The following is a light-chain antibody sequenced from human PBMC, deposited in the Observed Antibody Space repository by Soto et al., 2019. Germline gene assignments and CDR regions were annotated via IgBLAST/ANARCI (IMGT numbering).Light chain of an antibody. V-gene: IGKV3-15*01. Sequence: EIVMTQSPVTLSVSPGERATLSCRATQSVSTKLAWYQQKPGQAPRLLIYGASTGATGIPARFSGSGSGTEFTLIISSLQSEDFAVYYCQQYSSWPLTFGGGTKVEIK. CDR3: QQYSSWPLT. J-gene: IGKJ4*01. CDR1: QSVSTK. CDR2: GAS.